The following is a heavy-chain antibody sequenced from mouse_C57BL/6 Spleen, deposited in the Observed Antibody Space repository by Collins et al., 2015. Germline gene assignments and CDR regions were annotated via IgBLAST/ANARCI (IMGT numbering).Heavy chain of an antibody. V-gene: IGHV1-82*01. CDR2: IYPGDGDT. D-gene: IGHD1-1*01. J-gene: IGHJ2*01. CDR3: ARHYYGSTVFDY. CDR1: GYAFSSSW. Sequence: QVQLQQSGPELVKPGASVKISCKASGYAFSSSWMNWVKQRPGQGLEWIGRIYPGDGDTNYNGKFKGKATLTADKSSSTAYMQLSSLTSVDSAVYFCARHYYGSTVFDYWGQGTTLTVSS.